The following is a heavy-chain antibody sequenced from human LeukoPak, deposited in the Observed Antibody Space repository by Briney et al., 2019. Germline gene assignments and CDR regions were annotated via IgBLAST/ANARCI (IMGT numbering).Heavy chain of an antibody. CDR2: IHPADSDT. J-gene: IGHJ4*02. CDR1: GYSFTDFW. V-gene: IGHV5-51*01. CDR3: ARTYTSGWCAN. D-gene: IGHD6-13*01. Sequence: GASVKISCKASGYSFTDFWIGWVRQLPGKGLEWMGNIHPADSDTRYSPSFQGHVTISADKSINTAYLQWTSLNASDTAMYYCARTYTSGWCANWGQGTLVTVSS.